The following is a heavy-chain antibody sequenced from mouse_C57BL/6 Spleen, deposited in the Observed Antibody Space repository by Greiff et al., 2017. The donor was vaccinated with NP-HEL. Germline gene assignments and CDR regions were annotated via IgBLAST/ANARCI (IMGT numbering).Heavy chain of an antibody. CDR3: ARLDYGSSSNWYFDV. Sequence: QVQLQQPRAELVKPGASVKMSCKASGYTFTSYWITWVKQRPGQGLEWIGDIYPGSGSTNYNEKFKSKATLTVDTSSSTAYMQLSSLTSEDSAVYYCARLDYGSSSNWYFDVWGTGTTVTVSS. D-gene: IGHD1-1*01. CDR2: IYPGSGST. J-gene: IGHJ1*03. CDR1: GYTFTSYW. V-gene: IGHV1-55*01.